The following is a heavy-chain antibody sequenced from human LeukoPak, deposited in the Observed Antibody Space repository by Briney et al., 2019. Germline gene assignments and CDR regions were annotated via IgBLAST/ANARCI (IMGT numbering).Heavy chain of an antibody. J-gene: IGHJ4*02. CDR2: IIPIFGIA. CDR1: GGTFISYA. CDR3: ATSLQDIVVVPAILDY. D-gene: IGHD2-2*01. Sequence: GASVKVSCKASGGTFISYAISWVRQAPGQGLEWRGGIIPIFGIANYAQKFQGRVTITADKSTSTAYMELSSLRSEDTAVYYCATSLQDIVVVPAILDYWGQGTLVTVSS. V-gene: IGHV1-69*17.